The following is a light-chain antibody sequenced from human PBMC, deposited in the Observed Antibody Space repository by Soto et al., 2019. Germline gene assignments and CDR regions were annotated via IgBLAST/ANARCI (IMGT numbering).Light chain of an antibody. Sequence: EIVMTQSPATLSVSPGERVTLSCRASQSISSSLAWYQQRPGQPPRLLIYGASTRAAGIPPRFTGSGSGTEFTLTISRLEPEDFAVYYCQVYGPSPPITFGQGTRLEI. CDR2: GAS. V-gene: IGKV3-15*01. J-gene: IGKJ5*01. CDR1: QSISSS. CDR3: QVYGPSPPIT.